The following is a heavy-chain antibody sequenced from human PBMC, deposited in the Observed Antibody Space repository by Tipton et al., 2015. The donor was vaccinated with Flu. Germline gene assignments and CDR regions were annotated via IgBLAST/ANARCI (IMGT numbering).Heavy chain of an antibody. CDR3: ARRTFSNYVSEPKNWFDF. J-gene: IGHJ5*01. V-gene: IGHV4-38-2*01. CDR1: GYSISSGYY. Sequence: GLVKPSETLSLTCAVSGYSISSGYYWGWIRQPPGKGLEWIGSIYHSGSTCYNPSLKSRVTISVDTSKNQFSLKLSSVTAADTAVYYCARRTFSNYVSEPKNWFDFWGQGTLVTVSS. D-gene: IGHD4-11*01. CDR2: IYHSGST.